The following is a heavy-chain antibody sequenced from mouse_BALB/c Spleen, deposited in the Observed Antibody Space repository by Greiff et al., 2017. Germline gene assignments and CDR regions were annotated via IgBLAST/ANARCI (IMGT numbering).Heavy chain of an antibody. CDR1: GFTFSSYA. CDR2: ISSGGSYT. J-gene: IGHJ2*01. D-gene: IGHD2-4*01. V-gene: IGHV5-9-4*01. CDR3: ARDQDDYVLDY. Sequence: DVKLVESGGGLVKPGGSLKLSCAASGFTFSSYAMSWVRQSPEKRLEWVAEISSGGSYTYYPDTVTGRFTISRDNAKNTLYLEMSSLRSEDTAMYYCARDQDDYVLDYWGQGTTLTVSS.